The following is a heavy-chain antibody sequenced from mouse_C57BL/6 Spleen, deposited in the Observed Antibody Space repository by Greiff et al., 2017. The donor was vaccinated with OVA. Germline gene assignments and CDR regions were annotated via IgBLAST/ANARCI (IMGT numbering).Heavy chain of an antibody. J-gene: IGHJ1*03. CDR3: ARFYYYGSSYWYFDV. V-gene: IGHV1-75*01. CDR1: GYTFTDYY. Sequence: VQLQQSGPELVKPGASVKISCKASGYTFTDYYINWVKQRPGQGLEWIGWIFPGSGSTYYNEKFKGKATLTVDKSSSTAYILLSSLTSEDSAVYFCARFYYYGSSYWYFDVWGTGTTVTVSS. CDR2: IFPGSGST. D-gene: IGHD1-1*01.